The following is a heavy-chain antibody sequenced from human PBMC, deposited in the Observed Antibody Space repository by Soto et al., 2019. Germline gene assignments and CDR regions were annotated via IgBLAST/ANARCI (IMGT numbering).Heavy chain of an antibody. CDR3: ARQWWELLGWFDP. Sequence: TLSLTCTFSGGSISSSSYYWGWIRQPPGKGLEWIGSIYYSGSTYYNPSLKSRVTISVDTSKNQFSPKLSSVTAADTAVYYCARQWWELLGWFDPWGQGTLVTVSS. V-gene: IGHV4-39*01. J-gene: IGHJ5*02. CDR2: IYYSGST. CDR1: GGSISSSSYY. D-gene: IGHD1-26*01.